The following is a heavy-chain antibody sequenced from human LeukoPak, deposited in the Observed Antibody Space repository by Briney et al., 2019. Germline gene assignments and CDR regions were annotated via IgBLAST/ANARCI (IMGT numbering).Heavy chain of an antibody. CDR1: GYTLTIYG. CDR2: MNPNSGNT. D-gene: IGHD3-22*01. V-gene: IGHV1-8*02. Sequence: GASVNVSCKASGYTLTIYGISWVRQAPGQGLEWMGWMNPNSGNTGYAQKFQGRVTMTRNTSISTAYMELSSLRSEDTAVYYCARFDSSGYYYYGMDVWGQGTTVTVSS. J-gene: IGHJ6*02. CDR3: ARFDSSGYYYYGMDV.